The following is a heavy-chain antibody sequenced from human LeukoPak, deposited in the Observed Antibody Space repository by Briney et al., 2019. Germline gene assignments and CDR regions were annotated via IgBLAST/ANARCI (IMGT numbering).Heavy chain of an antibody. CDR3: AREYRRRFDY. CDR1: GFTFSSYW. Sequence: GGSLTLPCEVSGFTFSSYWMSWVRQAPGKGLEWVANIKQDGSEKNYVDSVKGRFTISRDNAKKSLYLQMNSLRDEDTAVYYCAREYRRRFDYWGHATMVTVCS. J-gene: IGHJ4*01. D-gene: IGHD3-16*02. V-gene: IGHV3-7*04. CDR2: IKQDGSEK.